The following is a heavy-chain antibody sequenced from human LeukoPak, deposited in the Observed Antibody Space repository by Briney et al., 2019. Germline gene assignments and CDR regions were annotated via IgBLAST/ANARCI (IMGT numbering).Heavy chain of an antibody. CDR1: RFTVSNNY. CDR2: IHPSGST. CDR3: ARDIDWGYAMIY. Sequence: GGSLRLSCAASRFTVSNNYMNWLRQAPGEGLEWVSVIHPSGSTYYADSVKGRFTISRDNSKNTLYLQMNSLRPEDTAIYYCARDIDWGYAMIYWGQGTLVTVSS. V-gene: IGHV3-66*03. D-gene: IGHD2-8*01. J-gene: IGHJ4*02.